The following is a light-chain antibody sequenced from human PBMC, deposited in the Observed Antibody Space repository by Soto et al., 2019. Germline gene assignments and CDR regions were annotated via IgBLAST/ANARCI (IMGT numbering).Light chain of an antibody. Sequence: EIVLTQSPDTLSLSPGERATISCRASQSIRSERLAWYQQKLGQAPRLVIYDASNRATGIPARFSGGGSGTDFTLTIDNLEPEDFAIYYCQQRSNWPPITFGQGTRLEIK. J-gene: IGKJ5*01. CDR1: QSIRSER. CDR2: DAS. V-gene: IGKV3-11*01. CDR3: QQRSNWPPIT.